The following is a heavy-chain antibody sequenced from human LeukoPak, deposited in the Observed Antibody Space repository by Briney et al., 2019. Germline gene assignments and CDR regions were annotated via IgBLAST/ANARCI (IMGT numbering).Heavy chain of an antibody. J-gene: IGHJ3*02. Sequence: AGGSLRLSCAASGFTFSSYGMHWVRQAPGKGLEWVAVISYDGSNKYYADSVKGRFTISRDNSKNTLYLQMNSLRAEDTAVYYCARKAWGWSFDIWGQGTMVTVSS. CDR3: ARKAWGWSFDI. CDR2: ISYDGSNK. D-gene: IGHD1-26*01. CDR1: GFTFSSYG. V-gene: IGHV3-30*03.